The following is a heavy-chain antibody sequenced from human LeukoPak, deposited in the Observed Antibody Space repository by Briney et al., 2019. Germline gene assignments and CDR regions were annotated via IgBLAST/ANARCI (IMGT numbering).Heavy chain of an antibody. V-gene: IGHV4-30-2*01. J-gene: IGHJ4*02. CDR3: AREKYDTSPDY. D-gene: IGHD2/OR15-2a*01. CDR1: GGSISTNGYY. Sequence: SQTLSLTCTVSGGSISTNGYYWSWIRQPPGKGLERIGYIYYSGDTYYNPSLPSLKSRVTISVDRSRNQFSLKLNSVTAADTAVYYCAREKYDTSPDYWGQGTLVTVSS. CDR2: IYYSGDT.